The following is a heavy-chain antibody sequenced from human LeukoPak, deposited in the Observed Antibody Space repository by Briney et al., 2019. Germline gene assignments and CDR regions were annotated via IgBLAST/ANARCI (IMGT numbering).Heavy chain of an antibody. J-gene: IGHJ4*02. V-gene: IGHV3-74*01. D-gene: IGHD3-9*01. CDR3: ARGGSDILTQHDY. CDR2: INSDGSGT. CDR1: GFTFNSYW. Sequence: GGSLRLSCAASGFTFNSYWMHWVRQAPGKGLVWVSRINSDGSGTSDADFVKGRFTISRDNAKNSLYLQMNSLRAEDTAVYYCARGGSDILTQHDYWGQGTLVTVSS.